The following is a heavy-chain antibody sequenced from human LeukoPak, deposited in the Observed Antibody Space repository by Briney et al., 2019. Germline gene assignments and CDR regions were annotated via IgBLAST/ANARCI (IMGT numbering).Heavy chain of an antibody. CDR3: AREGSGSYLNWFDP. D-gene: IGHD3-10*01. CDR1: GFTFSSYS. Sequence: GGSLRLSCAASGFTFSSYSMNWVRQAPGKGLEWVSSISSSSSYIYYADSVKGRFTISRDNAKNSLYLQMNSLRAEDTAVYYCAREGSGSYLNWFDPWGQGTLVTVSS. V-gene: IGHV3-21*01. CDR2: ISSSSSYI. J-gene: IGHJ5*02.